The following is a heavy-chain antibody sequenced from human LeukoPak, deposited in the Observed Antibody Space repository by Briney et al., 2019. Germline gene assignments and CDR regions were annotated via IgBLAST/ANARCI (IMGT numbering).Heavy chain of an antibody. CDR2: INSGSSHI. D-gene: IGHD3-22*01. Sequence: GGSLRLSCAVSGFTFSSYSMNWVRQAPGKGLEWVSSINSGSSHIYYADSVKGRFTISRDNAKNSLYLQMNSLRVEDTAVYYCARGPTMKMDVWGKGTTVTVSS. CDR3: ARGPTMKMDV. V-gene: IGHV3-21*01. CDR1: GFTFSSYS. J-gene: IGHJ6*04.